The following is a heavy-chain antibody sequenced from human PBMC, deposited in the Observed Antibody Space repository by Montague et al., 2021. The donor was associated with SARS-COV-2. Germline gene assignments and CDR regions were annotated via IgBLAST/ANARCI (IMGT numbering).Heavy chain of an antibody. J-gene: IGHJ3*02. CDR3: ARATPGYCSSTSCYTGHAFDI. CDR2: IYYSGST. D-gene: IGHD2-2*02. V-gene: IGHV4-31*03. Sequence: TLSLTCTVSGGSISNGGYYWSWIRQHPGKGLEWIGYIYYSGSTYYNPSLKSRVTISVDTSKNQFSLKLSSVTAADTAVYYCARATPGYCSSTSCYTGHAFDIWGQGTVVTVSS. CDR1: GGSISNGGYY.